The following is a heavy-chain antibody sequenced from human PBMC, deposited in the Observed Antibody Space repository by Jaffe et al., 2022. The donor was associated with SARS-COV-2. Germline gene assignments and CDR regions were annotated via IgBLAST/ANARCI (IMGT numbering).Heavy chain of an antibody. CDR2: IHISGST. Sequence: QVQLQESGPGLVKPSQTLSLTCSVSGGSISSDSHHWNWFRQPAGEGLEWIGRIHISGSTNYKPSLKRRVTVSLDTSKNKFSLTLASVTAADTAVYYCARSSFFHSYGLDVWGQGTTVTVSS. CDR3: ARSSFFHSYGLDV. J-gene: IGHJ6*02. CDR1: GGSISSDSHH. V-gene: IGHV4-61*02. D-gene: IGHD3-10*01.